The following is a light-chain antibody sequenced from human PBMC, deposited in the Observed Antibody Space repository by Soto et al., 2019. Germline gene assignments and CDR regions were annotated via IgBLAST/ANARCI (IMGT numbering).Light chain of an antibody. Sequence: EIVLTQSPGTLSLSPGERATLSCRASQSVSSYLAWYQRKPGQAPRLLIYGASSRATGIPDRFSGSGSGTDFTLTIRRLEPEDFAVYYCQQYGGSPQTFGQENKVELK. CDR3: QQYGGSPQT. CDR2: GAS. V-gene: IGKV3-20*01. J-gene: IGKJ1*01. CDR1: QSVSSY.